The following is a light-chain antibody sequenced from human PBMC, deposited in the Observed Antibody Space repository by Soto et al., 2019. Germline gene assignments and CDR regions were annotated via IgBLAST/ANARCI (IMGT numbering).Light chain of an antibody. CDR3: HQYDSSPFT. J-gene: IGKJ3*01. CDR2: GAS. V-gene: IGKV3-20*01. CDR1: QSVSSSY. Sequence: ESVLTQSPGTLSMSPGERATLSCRASQSVSSSYSAWYQQKPGQAPRLLIYGASSRATGIPDRFSGSGSGTDFTLTISSLEPEDFPFYYFHQYDSSPFTFGPGTKVDIK.